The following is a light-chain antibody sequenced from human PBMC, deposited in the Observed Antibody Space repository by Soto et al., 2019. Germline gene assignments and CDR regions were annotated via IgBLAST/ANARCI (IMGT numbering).Light chain of an antibody. CDR1: QSLLHSNGYNY. V-gene: IGKV2-28*01. CDR3: MQGLQLPRT. Sequence: DLVLTQSPLSLPVTPGEPASISCRSSQSLLHSNGYNYLDWYLQKPGQSPQLLIYLGSQRASGVPDRFSCSGSGTDFTLKISRVEADDVGVYYCMQGLQLPRTFGQGTKVDIK. J-gene: IGKJ1*01. CDR2: LGS.